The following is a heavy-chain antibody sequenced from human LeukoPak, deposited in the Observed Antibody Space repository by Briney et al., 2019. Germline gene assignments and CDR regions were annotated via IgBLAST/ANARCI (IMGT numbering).Heavy chain of an antibody. CDR1: GGSISSGGYS. CDR3: ARDQGSEYGAVDP. Sequence: SETLSLTCTVSGGSISSGGYSWSWIRQHPGKGLEWIGYIYYSGSTYYNPSLKSRVTISVDTSKNQFSLKLSSVTAADTAVYYCARDQGSEYGAVDPWGQGTLVTVSS. V-gene: IGHV4-31*03. D-gene: IGHD4-17*01. J-gene: IGHJ5*02. CDR2: IYYSGST.